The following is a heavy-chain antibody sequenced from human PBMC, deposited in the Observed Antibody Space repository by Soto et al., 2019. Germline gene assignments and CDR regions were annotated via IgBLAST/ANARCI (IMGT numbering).Heavy chain of an antibody. CDR3: ARLWYSSGWIDY. Sequence: ASVKVSCKASGYTFTSYYMHWVRQAPGQGLEWMGIINPSGGSTSYAQKFQGRVTITRDTSASTAYMELSSLRSEDTAVYYCARLWYSSGWIDYWGQGTLVTVSS. CDR1: GYTFTSYY. J-gene: IGHJ4*02. CDR2: INPSGGST. D-gene: IGHD6-19*01. V-gene: IGHV1-46*01.